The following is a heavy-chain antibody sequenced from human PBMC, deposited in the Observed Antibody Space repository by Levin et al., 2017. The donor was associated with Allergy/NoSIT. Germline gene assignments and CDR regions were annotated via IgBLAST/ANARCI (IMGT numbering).Heavy chain of an antibody. J-gene: IGHJ4*02. D-gene: IGHD1-7*01. V-gene: IGHV3-33*01. CDR2: IWYDGSNK. CDR1: GFTFSSYG. CDR3: AAELELGGYFDY. Sequence: GGSLRLSCAASGFTFSSYGMHWVRQAPGKGLEWVAVIWYDGSNKYYADSVKGRFTISRDNSKNTLYLQMNSLRAEDTAVYYCAAELELGGYFDYWGQGTLVTVSS.